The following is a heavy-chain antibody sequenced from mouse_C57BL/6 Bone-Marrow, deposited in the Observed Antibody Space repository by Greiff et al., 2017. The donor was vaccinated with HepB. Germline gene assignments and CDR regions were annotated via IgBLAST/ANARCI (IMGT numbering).Heavy chain of an antibody. CDR2: ISSGSSTI. CDR1: GFTFSDYG. D-gene: IGHD1-1*01. V-gene: IGHV5-17*01. Sequence: EVMLVESGGGLVKPGGSLKLSCVASGFTFSDYGMHWVRQAPEKGLEWVAYISSGSSTIYYADTVKGRFTISRDNAKNTLFLQMTSLRSEDTAMYYCARVVRSYFDYWGQGTTLTVSS. J-gene: IGHJ2*01. CDR3: ARVVRSYFDY.